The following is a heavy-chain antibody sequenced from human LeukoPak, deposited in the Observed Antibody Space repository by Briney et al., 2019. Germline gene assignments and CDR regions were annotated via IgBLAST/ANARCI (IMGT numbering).Heavy chain of an antibody. CDR2: ISPTGSTT. CDR1: GFSFSGHW. J-gene: IGHJ4*02. V-gene: IGHV3-74*01. CDR3: ARGPNSNWSGLDF. D-gene: IGHD6-6*01. Sequence: GGSLRLSCTASGFSFSGHWMHWARQLPGKGLVWVSRISPTGSTTSYADSVKGRFTVSRDNAKSTLYLQVNNLRAEDTAVYYCARGPNSNWSGLDFWGQGTLLTVSS.